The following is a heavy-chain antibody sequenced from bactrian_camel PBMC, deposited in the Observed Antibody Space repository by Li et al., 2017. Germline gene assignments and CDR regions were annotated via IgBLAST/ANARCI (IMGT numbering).Heavy chain of an antibody. CDR3: AARGPYCYTKLSVADFTY. CDR1: GDIYGSYC. CDR2: IEGADHTT. Sequence: VQMVESGGGSVQAGGSLRLSCTASGDIYGSYCMAWFRQGPGTEREGVAVIEGADHTTTYANSVKGRFTISQDNAKNTVYLQMNSLKPEDTAMYYCAARGPYCYTKLSVADFTYWGQGTQVTVS. J-gene: IGHJ6*01. D-gene: IGHD2*01. V-gene: IGHV3S44*01.